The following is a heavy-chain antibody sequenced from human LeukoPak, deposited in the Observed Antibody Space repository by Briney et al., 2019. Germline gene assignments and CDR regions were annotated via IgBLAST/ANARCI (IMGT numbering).Heavy chain of an antibody. CDR3: ARKDPNWWAVSY. V-gene: IGHV3-30*03. J-gene: IGHJ4*02. CDR1: GFTFSSYG. Sequence: GGSLRLSCAASGFTFSSYGMHWVRQAPGKGLEWVAVISYDGSNKYYADSVKGRFTISRDNSKNTLYLQMNSLRAEDTAVYYCARKDPNWWAVSYWGQGTLVTVSS. D-gene: IGHD2-8*02. CDR2: ISYDGSNK.